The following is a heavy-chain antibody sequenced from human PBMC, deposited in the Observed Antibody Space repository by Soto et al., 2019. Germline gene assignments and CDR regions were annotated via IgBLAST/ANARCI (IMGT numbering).Heavy chain of an antibody. CDR1: GGSINTGDYY. V-gene: IGHV4-31*03. J-gene: IGHJ5*01. CDR3: VRYYFVTSGYSNWFES. CDR2: MHYTGRT. D-gene: IGHD3-22*01. Sequence: QEQLQESGPGLVKPSQTVSLTCTDCGGSINTGDYYWGWIRQHPGKGLEWIGYMHYTGRTYNNPALRSRADISLDTSKNQSSLKLTSVAAANTAEYFCVRYYFVTSGYSNWFESWGQGTLVSVSS.